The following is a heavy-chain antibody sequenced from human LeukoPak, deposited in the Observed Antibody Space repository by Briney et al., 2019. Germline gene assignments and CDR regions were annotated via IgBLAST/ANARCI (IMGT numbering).Heavy chain of an antibody. J-gene: IGHJ4*02. CDR2: INYSGGT. CDR1: GGSFSGYY. Sequence: SETLSLTCAVYGGSFSGYYWSWIRQPPGKGLEWIGEINYSGGTNYNPSLESRVTMSVDTSKNQFSLKVNSVTAADTAVYYCARGGEMVYCSDGSCSSSRYPFDYWGQGTVVTVSS. CDR3: ARGGEMVYCSDGSCSSSRYPFDY. V-gene: IGHV4-34*01. D-gene: IGHD2-15*01.